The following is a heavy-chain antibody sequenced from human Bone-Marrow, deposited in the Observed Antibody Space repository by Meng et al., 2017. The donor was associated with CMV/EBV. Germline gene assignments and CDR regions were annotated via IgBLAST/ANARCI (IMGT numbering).Heavy chain of an antibody. CDR3: ARDIPSRRKYQLLYY. J-gene: IGHJ4*02. CDR1: GGTFSSYT. V-gene: IGHV1-69*04. Sequence: SVKVSCKASGGTFSSYTISWVRQAPGQGLEWMGRIIPILGIANYAQKFQGRVTITADKSTSTAYMELSSLRSEDTAVYYCARDIPSRRKYQLLYYWGQGTRVTGSS. CDR2: IIPILGIA. D-gene: IGHD2-2*01.